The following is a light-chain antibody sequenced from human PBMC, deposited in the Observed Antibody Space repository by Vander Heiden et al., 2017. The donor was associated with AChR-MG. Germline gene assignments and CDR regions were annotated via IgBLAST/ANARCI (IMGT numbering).Light chain of an antibody. J-gene: IGLJ2*01. Sequence: QSVFTQPPSVSAAPGPKVPISCSGSSSNIGNNYVSWYQQLPGTAPKLLIYDNKKRPSGIPDRFSGSKSGTSATLGITGLQTGDEADYYCGTWDSSLSAVVFGGGTKLTVL. V-gene: IGLV1-51*01. CDR3: GTWDSSLSAVV. CDR1: SSNIGNNY. CDR2: DNK.